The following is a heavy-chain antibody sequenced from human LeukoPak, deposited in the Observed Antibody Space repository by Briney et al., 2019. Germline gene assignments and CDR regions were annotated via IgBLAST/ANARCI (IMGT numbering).Heavy chain of an antibody. CDR1: GFVFSSYW. Sequence: GGSLRLSCAASGFVFSSYWMNWVRQTPGKGLEWVANIKEDGSEKYYVDSVKGRFTISRDNAKNSLYLQMNSLRAEDTAVYYCAKDPEDIVVVPWGQGTLVTVSS. CDR2: IKEDGSEK. CDR3: AKDPEDIVVVP. D-gene: IGHD2-2*01. J-gene: IGHJ5*02. V-gene: IGHV3-7*01.